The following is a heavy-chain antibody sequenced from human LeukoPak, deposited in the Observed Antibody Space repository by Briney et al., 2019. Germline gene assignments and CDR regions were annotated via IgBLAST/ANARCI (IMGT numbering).Heavy chain of an antibody. CDR1: GGSFSAYY. CDR3: ARGSITSRLAGGFDY. CDR2: INHSGST. J-gene: IGHJ4*02. Sequence: PSETLSLTCAVYGGSFSAYYWSWIRQPPGKGLEWIGEINHSGSTNYNPSLKSRVTIPVDTSKNQFSLELSSVTAADTAVYYCARGSITSRLAGGFDYWGQGTLVTVSS. V-gene: IGHV4-34*01. D-gene: IGHD1-14*01.